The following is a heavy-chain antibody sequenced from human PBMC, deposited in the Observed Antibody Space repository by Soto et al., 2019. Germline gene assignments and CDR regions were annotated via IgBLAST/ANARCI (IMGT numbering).Heavy chain of an antibody. CDR2: ISSSGSTI. D-gene: IGHD3-10*01. V-gene: IGHV3-11*01. CDR1: GFTFSDYY. J-gene: IGHJ5*02. CDR3: ARDFAEDMVRGGAFDP. Sequence: GGSLRLSCAASGFTFSDYYMSWIRQAPGKGLEWVSYISSSGSTIYYADSVKGRFTISRDNAKNSLYLQMNSLRAEDTAVYYCARDFAEDMVRGGAFDPWGQGTLVTVSS.